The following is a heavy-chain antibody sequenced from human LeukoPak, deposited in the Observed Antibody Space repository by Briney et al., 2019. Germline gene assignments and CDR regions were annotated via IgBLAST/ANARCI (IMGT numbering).Heavy chain of an antibody. CDR1: GGSISSSSYY. D-gene: IGHD6-6*01. J-gene: IGHJ4*02. V-gene: IGHV4-39*07. CDR2: IYYSGST. CDR3: ATVRYSSSGAYCFDY. Sequence: SETLSLTCTVSGGSISSSSYYWGWIRQPPGKGLEWIGSIYYSGSTYYNPSLKSRVTISVDTSKNQFSLKLSSVTAADTAVYYCATVRYSSSGAYCFDYWGQGTLVTVSS.